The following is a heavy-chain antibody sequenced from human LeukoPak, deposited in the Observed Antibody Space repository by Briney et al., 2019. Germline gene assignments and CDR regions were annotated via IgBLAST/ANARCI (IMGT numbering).Heavy chain of an antibody. Sequence: GESLKISCKGSGYSFTSYWIGWVCQMPGKGLEWMGIIYPGDSDTRYSPSFQGQVTISADKSISTAYLQWSSLKASDTAMYYCARRGIAAAGTRSNYGMDVWGQGTTVTVSS. CDR3: ARRGIAAAGTRSNYGMDV. CDR1: GYSFTSYW. CDR2: IYPGDSDT. V-gene: IGHV5-51*01. D-gene: IGHD6-13*01. J-gene: IGHJ6*02.